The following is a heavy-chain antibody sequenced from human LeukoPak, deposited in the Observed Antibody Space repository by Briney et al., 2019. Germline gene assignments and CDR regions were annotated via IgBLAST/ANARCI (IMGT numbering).Heavy chain of an antibody. J-gene: IGHJ5*02. CDR1: GGSISSYY. Sequence: SETLSLTCTVSGGSISSYYWSWIRQPPGKGLEWIGYIYYSGSTNYNPSLKSRVTISVDTSKNQFSLKLSSVTAADTAVYYCARELGYCSSTSCYERDNWFDPWGQGTLVTVSS. CDR2: IYYSGST. D-gene: IGHD2-2*01. CDR3: ARELGYCSSTSCYERDNWFDP. V-gene: IGHV4-59*01.